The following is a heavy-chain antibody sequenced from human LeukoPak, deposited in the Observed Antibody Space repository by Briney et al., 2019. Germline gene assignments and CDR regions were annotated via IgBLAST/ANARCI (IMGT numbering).Heavy chain of an antibody. CDR3: ARWASGWGANFDY. J-gene: IGHJ4*02. CDR2: IYTSGST. V-gene: IGHV4-61*02. CDR1: GGSISSGSYY. Sequence: SETLSLTCTVSGGSISSGSYYWSWIRQPAGKGLEWIGRIYTSGSTNYNPSLKSRVTISVDTSENQFSLKLSSVTAADTAVYYCARWASGWGANFDYWGQGTLVTVSS. D-gene: IGHD6-19*01.